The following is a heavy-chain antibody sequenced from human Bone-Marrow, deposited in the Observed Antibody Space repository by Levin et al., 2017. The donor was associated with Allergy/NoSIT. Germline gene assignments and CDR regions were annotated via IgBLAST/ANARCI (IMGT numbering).Heavy chain of an antibody. D-gene: IGHD3-10*01. Sequence: GSLRLSCAASGFTVSSNYMSWVRQAPGKGPEWVSVIYSGGSTYYADSVKGRFTISRDNSKNTLYLQMNSLRAEDTAAYYCARGWFGELLSHWGQGTLVTVSS. CDR1: GFTVSSNY. V-gene: IGHV3-53*01. J-gene: IGHJ4*02. CDR3: ARGWFGELLSH. CDR2: IYSGGST.